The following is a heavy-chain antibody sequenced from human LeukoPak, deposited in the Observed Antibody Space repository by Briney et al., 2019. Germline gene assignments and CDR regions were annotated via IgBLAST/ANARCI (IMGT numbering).Heavy chain of an antibody. Sequence: SETLSLTCTVSGGSISSGSYYWSWIRQPAGKGLEWIGRIYTSGSTNYNPSLKSRVTISVDTSKNQFSLKLRSVTAADTAVYYCARDLFSSSWYANDAFDIWGQGTMVTVSS. V-gene: IGHV4-61*02. D-gene: IGHD6-13*01. CDR1: GGSISSGSYY. J-gene: IGHJ3*02. CDR2: IYTSGST. CDR3: ARDLFSSSWYANDAFDI.